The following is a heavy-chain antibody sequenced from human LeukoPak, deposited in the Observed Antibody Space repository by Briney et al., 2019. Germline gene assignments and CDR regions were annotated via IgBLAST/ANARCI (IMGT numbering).Heavy chain of an antibody. CDR3: AKCRFGVESWVDS. Sequence: GGSLRLSCEASAFTFSGYGMSWVRQDPGKGLEWVSGIGSSGGRSYYTDSMKGRFTISRDDSKNTLYMEMNNLRAEDTAVYYCAKCRFGVESWVDSWGQGTLAIVSS. J-gene: IGHJ4*02. CDR1: AFTFSGYG. CDR2: IGSSGGRS. D-gene: IGHD3-10*01. V-gene: IGHV3-23*01.